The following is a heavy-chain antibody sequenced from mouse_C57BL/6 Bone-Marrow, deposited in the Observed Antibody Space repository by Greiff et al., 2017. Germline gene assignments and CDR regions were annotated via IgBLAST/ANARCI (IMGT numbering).Heavy chain of an antibody. CDR1: GFSLTSYG. V-gene: IGHV2-6-1*01. J-gene: IGHJ4*01. D-gene: IGHD1-1*01. CDR3: ARQGYYYGSSQYYYAMDY. CDR2: IWSDGST. Sequence: VKLMESGPGLVAPSQSLSITCTVSGFSLTSYGVHWVRQPPGKGLEWLVVIWSDGSTTYNSALKSRLSISKDNSKSQVFLKMNSLQTDDTAMYYCARQGYYYGSSQYYYAMDYWGQGTSVTVSS.